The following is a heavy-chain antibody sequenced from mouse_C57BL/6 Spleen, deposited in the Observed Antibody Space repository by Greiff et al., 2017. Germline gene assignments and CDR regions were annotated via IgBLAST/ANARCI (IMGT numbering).Heavy chain of an antibody. D-gene: IGHD2-5*01. V-gene: IGHV1-9*01. CDR2: ILPGSGST. CDR3: ARGWWAYYSNYDYAMDY. J-gene: IGHJ4*01. Sequence: QVQLQQSGAELMKPGASVKLSCKATGYTFTGYWIEWVKQRPGHGLEWIGEILPGSGSTNYNEKFKGKATFTADTSSNTAYMQLRSRATKDSAIYYCARGWWAYYSNYDYAMDYWGQGTSVTVSS. CDR1: GYTFTGYW.